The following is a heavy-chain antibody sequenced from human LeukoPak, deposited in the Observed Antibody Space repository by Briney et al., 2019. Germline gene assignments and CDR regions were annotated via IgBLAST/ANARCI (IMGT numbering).Heavy chain of an antibody. CDR1: GFTFDDYG. Sequence: GGSLRLSCAASGFTFDDYGMNWVRQAPGKGLEWVSGINWNGGNTDYADSVKGRFTISRDNAKKSLYLQMNSLRAEDTALYYCARDKSNYFFDYWGQGTPVTVSS. V-gene: IGHV3-20*04. CDR3: ARDKSNYFFDY. D-gene: IGHD4-11*01. CDR2: INWNGGNT. J-gene: IGHJ4*02.